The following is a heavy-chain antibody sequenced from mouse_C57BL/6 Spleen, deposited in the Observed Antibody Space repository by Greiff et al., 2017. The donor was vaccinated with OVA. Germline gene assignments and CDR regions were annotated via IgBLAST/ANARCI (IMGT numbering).Heavy chain of an antibody. J-gene: IGHJ2*01. D-gene: IGHD4-1*01. V-gene: IGHV2-2*01. CDR1: GFSLTSYG. CDR3: ARGPGTGYFDY. CDR2: IWSGGST. Sequence: QVQLQQSGPGLVQPSQSLSITCTVSGFSLTSYGVHWVRQSPGKGLEWLGVIWSGGSTDYNAAFISRLSISKDNSKSQVFFKMNSLQADDTAIYYCARGPGTGYFDYWGQGTTLTVSS.